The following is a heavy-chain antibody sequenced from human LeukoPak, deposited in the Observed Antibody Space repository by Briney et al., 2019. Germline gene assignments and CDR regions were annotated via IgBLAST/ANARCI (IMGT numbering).Heavy chain of an antibody. CDR1: GFTLRSYW. Sequence: GGSLRLSCAASGFTLRSYWMHWVRQAPGKGLVWVSRINSDGSTASYADSVKGRFTISRDNAKNTLYLQMNSLRAEDTAVYYCARASGRLGAFDIWGQGTMVTVSS. V-gene: IGHV3-74*01. D-gene: IGHD3-16*01. CDR2: INSDGSTA. CDR3: ARASGRLGAFDI. J-gene: IGHJ3*02.